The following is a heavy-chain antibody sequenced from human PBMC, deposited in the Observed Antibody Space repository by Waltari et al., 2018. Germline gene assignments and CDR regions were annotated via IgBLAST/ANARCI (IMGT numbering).Heavy chain of an antibody. Sequence: EVQLVESGGGLVQPGGSLRLSCAASGFAFSRYEMNWVRRAPGKGLEWVSYISSSGSYIYYADSVKGRFTISRDNAKNSLYLQMNSLRAADTAVYYCARGWRLGSAAGQLDYWGQGTLVTVSS. CDR1: GFAFSRYE. CDR2: ISSSGSYI. CDR3: ARGWRLGSAAGQLDY. J-gene: IGHJ4*02. D-gene: IGHD6-13*01. V-gene: IGHV3-48*03.